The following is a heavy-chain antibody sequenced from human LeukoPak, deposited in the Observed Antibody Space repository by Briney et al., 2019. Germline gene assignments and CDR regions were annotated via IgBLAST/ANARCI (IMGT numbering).Heavy chain of an antibody. V-gene: IGHV3-23*01. D-gene: IGHD3-16*01. CDR3: AKEGRGVAYDL. CDR1: GFTFSNAW. CDR2: MSGSGGSGST. Sequence: PGGSLRLSCAASGFTFSNAWMSWVRQAPGKGLEWVSTMSGSGGSGSTNYADSVRGRFTISRDNSKNTLHLQMNSLRAEDTAVYYCAKEGRGVAYDLWGQGSLVTVSS. J-gene: IGHJ5*02.